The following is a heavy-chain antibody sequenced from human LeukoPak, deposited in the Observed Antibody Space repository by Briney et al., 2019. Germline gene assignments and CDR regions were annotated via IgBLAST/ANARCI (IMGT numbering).Heavy chain of an antibody. CDR1: GGSISSGGYY. J-gene: IGHJ3*02. CDR2: IYHSGST. D-gene: IGHD3-22*01. Sequence: SETLSLTCTVSGGSISSGGYYWSWIRQPPGKGLEWIGYIYHSGSTYYNPSLKSRVTISVDRSKNQFSLKLSSVAAADTAVYYCARFPGEYYYDSSGYFSPLPGAFDIWGQGTMVTVSS. CDR3: ARFPGEYYYDSSGYFSPLPGAFDI. V-gene: IGHV4-30-2*01.